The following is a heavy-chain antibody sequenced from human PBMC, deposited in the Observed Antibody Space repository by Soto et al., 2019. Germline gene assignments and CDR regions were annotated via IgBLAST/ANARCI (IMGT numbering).Heavy chain of an antibody. CDR1: GDSFNYYY. CDR2: IIPILGIA. J-gene: IGHJ3*02. D-gene: IGHD2-2*01. Sequence: SVKVSCRTSGDSFNYYYIHWVRQAPGQGLEWMGRIIPILGIANYAQKFQGRVTITADKSTSTAYMELSSLRSEDTAVYYCARVRVPAAISAFDIWGQGTMVTVSS. V-gene: IGHV1-69*04. CDR3: ARVRVPAAISAFDI.